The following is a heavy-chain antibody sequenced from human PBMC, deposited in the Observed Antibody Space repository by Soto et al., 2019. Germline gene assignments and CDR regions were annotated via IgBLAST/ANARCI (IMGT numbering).Heavy chain of an antibody. V-gene: IGHV3-15*07. CDR3: TSDPYSTMIIVRFDY. J-gene: IGHJ4*02. CDR2: IKSKTDGGTT. Sequence: GGSLRLSCAASGFTFSNAWINWVRQAPGKGLEWVGRIKSKTDGGTTDYAAPVKGRFAISRDDSKNIVYLQMNSLKIEDTAVYYCTSDPYSTMIIVRFDYWGQGTLVTVSS. D-gene: IGHD3-22*01. CDR1: GFTFSNAW.